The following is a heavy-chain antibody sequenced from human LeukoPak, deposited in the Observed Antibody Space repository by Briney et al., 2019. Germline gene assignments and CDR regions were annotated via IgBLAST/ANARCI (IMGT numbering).Heavy chain of an antibody. V-gene: IGHV1-69*04. D-gene: IGHD5-12*01. Sequence: SVKVSCKASEGSFSNYAFSWVRQAPGQGLEWMGRIIPILGIANYAQKFQGRVTITADKSTSTAYMELSSLRSEDTAVYYCARGSGYDQREYYYYYGMDVWGQGTTVTVSS. J-gene: IGHJ6*02. CDR1: EGSFSNYA. CDR2: IIPILGIA. CDR3: ARGSGYDQREYYYYYGMDV.